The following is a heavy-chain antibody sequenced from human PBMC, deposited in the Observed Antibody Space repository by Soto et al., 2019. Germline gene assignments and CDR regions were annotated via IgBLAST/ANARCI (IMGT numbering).Heavy chain of an antibody. CDR3: AGPHDRAGPGN. V-gene: IGHV1-3*01. D-gene: IGHD1-1*01. Sequence: ASVKVSCKASENTFSTYLVHWVRQVHGQGLEWMGWHNGYNGQTEYSQKFQGRVTITRDTSAKTAYLELRSLTSEDTAVYYCAGPHDRAGPGNWGQGTLVTVSS. CDR2: HNGYNGQT. CDR1: ENTFSTYL. J-gene: IGHJ4*02.